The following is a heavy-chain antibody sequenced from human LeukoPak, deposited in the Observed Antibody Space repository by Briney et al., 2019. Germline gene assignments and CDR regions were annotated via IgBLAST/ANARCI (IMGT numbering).Heavy chain of an antibody. D-gene: IGHD3-22*01. Sequence: SVKVSCKASGGTFSSYTISWVRQAPGQGLEWMGRIIPILGIANYAQKFQGRVTITADKSTSTAYTELSSLRSEDTAVYYCAGQYYYDSSGSYYYYYGMDVWGQGTTVTVSS. V-gene: IGHV1-69*02. CDR1: GGTFSSYT. CDR2: IIPILGIA. CDR3: AGQYYYDSSGSYYYYYGMDV. J-gene: IGHJ6*02.